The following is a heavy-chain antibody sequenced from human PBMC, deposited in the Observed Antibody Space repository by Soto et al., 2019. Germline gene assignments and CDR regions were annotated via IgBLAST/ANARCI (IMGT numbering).Heavy chain of an antibody. D-gene: IGHD4-17*01. J-gene: IGHJ4*02. CDR2: IYYSGSP. CDR3: ARDSATVTTSTCDY. CDR1: GGSISSGNYY. Sequence: QVQLQESGPGLVTPSQTLSLTCTVSGGSISSGNYYWSWIRQHPGKGLEWIGYIYYSGSPYYNPSLKSRVTISVDTSKNQFSLKLSSVTAADTAVYYCARDSATVTTSTCDYWGQGTLVTVSS. V-gene: IGHV4-31*03.